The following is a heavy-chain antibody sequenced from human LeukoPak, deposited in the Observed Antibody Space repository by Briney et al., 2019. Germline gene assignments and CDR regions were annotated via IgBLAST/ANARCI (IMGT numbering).Heavy chain of an antibody. V-gene: IGHV3-23*01. D-gene: IGHD1-26*01. CDR1: GFTFSSYA. CDR3: ARYSGSYYYPPAWDL. Sequence: GGSLRLSCAASGFTFSSYAMSWVRQAPGKGLEWVSAISGSGGSTYYADSVRGRFTISRDNSKNTLYLQMNSLRAEDTAVYYCARYSGSYYYPPAWDLWGQGTLVTVSS. CDR2: ISGSGGST. J-gene: IGHJ4*02.